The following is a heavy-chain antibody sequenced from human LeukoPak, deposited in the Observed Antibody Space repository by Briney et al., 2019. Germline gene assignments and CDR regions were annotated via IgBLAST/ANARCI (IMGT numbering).Heavy chain of an antibody. CDR2: MYYSGTT. CDR3: AGRPDSGFDFWSGIGVFTM. J-gene: IGHJ3*02. CDR1: GGSIRSTSYY. Sequence: SETLSLTCNVSGGSIRSTSYYWGWIRQHPGKGLDWIASMYYSGTTYYNPSLKSRVTMSVETSKNHFSLNVRSVTAADTAVYYCAGRPDSGFDFWSGIGVFTMWGQGALVTVSS. D-gene: IGHD3-3*01. V-gene: IGHV4-39*02.